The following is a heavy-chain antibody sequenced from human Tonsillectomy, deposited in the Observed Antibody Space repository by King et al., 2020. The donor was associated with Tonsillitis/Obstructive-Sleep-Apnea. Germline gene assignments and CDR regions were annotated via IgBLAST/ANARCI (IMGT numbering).Heavy chain of an antibody. J-gene: IGHJ4*02. Sequence: VQLVESGGGLAQPGGSLRLSCAASGFTFSNYAMFWVRQAPGKGLEWVSTISASGGSTDYADSVKGHFTISRDNSKKTLYLQMNSLRAEDTAVYYCAKGPIAGEGSPYFFDYWGQGTLVTVSS. CDR3: AKGPIAGEGSPYFFDY. D-gene: IGHD6-13*01. CDR2: ISASGGST. CDR1: GFTFSNYA. V-gene: IGHV3-23*04.